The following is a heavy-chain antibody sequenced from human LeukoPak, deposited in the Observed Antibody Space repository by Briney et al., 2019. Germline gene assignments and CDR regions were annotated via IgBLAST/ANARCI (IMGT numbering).Heavy chain of an antibody. Sequence: GASVTVSCKASGYTFTSYSITWVRQAPGQGLEWVGWISGNNGNTFYAQKLQGRVTLTTDTSTRTAYLELRSLRSGDTAVYFCARDRTVYMDVWGKGTTVTVSS. V-gene: IGHV1-18*01. J-gene: IGHJ6*03. CDR1: GYTFTSYS. CDR3: ARDRTVYMDV. D-gene: IGHD1-14*01. CDR2: ISGNNGNT.